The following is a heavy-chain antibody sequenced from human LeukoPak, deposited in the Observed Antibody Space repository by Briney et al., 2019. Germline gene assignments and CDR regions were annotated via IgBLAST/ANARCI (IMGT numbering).Heavy chain of an antibody. CDR3: AKDSTYYYDSSGSD. CDR2: ISGSGGST. D-gene: IGHD3-22*01. CDR1: GFTFSSYA. J-gene: IGHJ4*02. Sequence: GGSLRLSCAASGFTFSSYAMSWVRLAPGKGLEWVSAISGSGGSTYYADSVKGRFTISRDNSKNTLYLQKNSLRAEDTAVYYCAKDSTYYYDSSGSDWGQGTLVTVSS. V-gene: IGHV3-23*01.